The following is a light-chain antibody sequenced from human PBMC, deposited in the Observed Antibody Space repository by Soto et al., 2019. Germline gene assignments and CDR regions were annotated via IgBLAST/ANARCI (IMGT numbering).Light chain of an antibody. V-gene: IGLV2-8*01. Sequence: QSALTQPPSASGSPGQSVTISCTGTSSDVGAYNYVSWYQQHPGKAPKLLIYEVGQRPSGVPDRFSGSKSGNTASLTVSGLQAEDEANYYCISYAGSTNLVFGGGTKLTVL. CDR1: SSDVGAYNY. CDR2: EVG. J-gene: IGLJ3*02. CDR3: ISYAGSTNLV.